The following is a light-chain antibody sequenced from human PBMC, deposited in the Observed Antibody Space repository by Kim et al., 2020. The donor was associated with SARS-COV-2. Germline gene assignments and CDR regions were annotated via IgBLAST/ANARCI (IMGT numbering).Light chain of an antibody. Sequence: DIVMTQSPDSLAVSLGERATINCKSSQSVLYSSNNKNFLVWYQQKPGQPPKLLIYWASTRESGVPDRFSGSGSGTDFTLTISSLQAEDVAVYYCQQYYSNPYTLGQGTKLEI. CDR2: WAS. CDR3: QQYYSNPYT. CDR1: QSVLYSSNNKNF. V-gene: IGKV4-1*01. J-gene: IGKJ2*01.